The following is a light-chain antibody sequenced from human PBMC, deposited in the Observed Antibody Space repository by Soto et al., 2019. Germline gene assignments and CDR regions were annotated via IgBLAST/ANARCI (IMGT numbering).Light chain of an antibody. V-gene: IGLV2-14*03. CDR3: CSYTTTTAYV. CDR1: SSDIGSYNY. CDR2: GVT. J-gene: IGLJ1*01. Sequence: QSARTQPASVSGSPGQSITISCTGTSSDIGSYNYISWYQQYPDKGPKLMIYGVTNRPSGVSNRFSGSKSGYTASLTISGLQAEDEADYYCCSYTTTTAYVFGTGTKLTVL.